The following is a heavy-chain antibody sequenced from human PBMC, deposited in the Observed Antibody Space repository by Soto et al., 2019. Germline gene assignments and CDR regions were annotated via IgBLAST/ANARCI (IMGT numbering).Heavy chain of an antibody. V-gene: IGHV3-48*03. CDR3: AREDIVVVTPGSATVAFDI. CDR1: GFNFSDYE. Sequence: GGSLRLSFASSGFNFSDYEMNWFRQSPGKGLEWVSYISSSSSTIYYADSVKGRFTISRDNAKNSLYLQMDSLRAEDTAVYYCAREDIVVVTPGSATVAFDIWGQGTMVTVSS. CDR2: ISSSSSTI. D-gene: IGHD2-2*01. J-gene: IGHJ3*02.